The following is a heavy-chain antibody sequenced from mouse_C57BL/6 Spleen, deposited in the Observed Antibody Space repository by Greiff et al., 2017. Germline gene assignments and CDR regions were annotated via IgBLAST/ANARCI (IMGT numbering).Heavy chain of an antibody. CDR3: ARYRQLRPFDY. CDR2: IRNKANGYTT. J-gene: IGHJ2*01. Sequence: EVHLVESGGGLVQPGGSLSLSCAASGFTFTDYYMSWVRQPPGKALEWLGFIRNKANGYTTEYSASLKGRFTISRDNSQSNLYLQMNALRAEDSATYYCARYRQLRPFDYWGQGTTLTVSS. D-gene: IGHD3-2*02. CDR1: GFTFTDYY. V-gene: IGHV7-3*01.